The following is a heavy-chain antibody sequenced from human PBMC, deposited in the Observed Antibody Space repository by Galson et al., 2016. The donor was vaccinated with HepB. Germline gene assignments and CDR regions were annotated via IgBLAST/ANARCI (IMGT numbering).Heavy chain of an antibody. CDR3: ARGITGTTWPTYYFDY. D-gene: IGHD1-20*01. Sequence: TLSLTCTVSGGSISSDDYYWIWTRQHPGKGLEWIGYIYYSGSTYNNPSLKSRVTISVDTSKNQFSLKLSSVTAADTAVYYCARGITGTTWPTYYFDYWGQGTLVTVSS. J-gene: IGHJ4*02. CDR1: GGSISSDDYY. V-gene: IGHV4-31*03. CDR2: IYYSGST.